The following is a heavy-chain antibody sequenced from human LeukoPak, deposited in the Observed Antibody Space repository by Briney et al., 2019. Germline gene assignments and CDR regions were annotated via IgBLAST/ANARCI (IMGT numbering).Heavy chain of an antibody. D-gene: IGHD3-22*01. CDR1: GDSVSSYY. CDR2: IYYSGST. J-gene: IGHJ5*02. CDR3: ARSYDSSGYYYEDWFDP. Sequence: RASETLSLTCTVSGDSVSSYYWSWIRQPRGKGLEWIGYIYYSGSTNYNPSLKSRVTISVDTSKNQFSLKLSSVTAADTAVYYCARSYDSSGYYYEDWFDPWGQGTLVTVSS. V-gene: IGHV4-59*02.